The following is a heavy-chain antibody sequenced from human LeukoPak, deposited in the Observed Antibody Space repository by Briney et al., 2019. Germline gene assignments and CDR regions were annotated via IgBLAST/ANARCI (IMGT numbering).Heavy chain of an antibody. CDR1: GFTFSTYN. J-gene: IGHJ6*02. Sequence: GGSLRVSCAASGFTFSTYNMNWVRQAPGKGLEWVSCISSRSSYIYYADSVKGRFTISRDNAKNSLYLQMNSLRAEDTAVYYCARDSGYDYFPYSYYYYGMDVWGQGTTVTVSS. D-gene: IGHD5-12*01. V-gene: IGHV3-21*01. CDR2: ISSRSSYI. CDR3: ARDSGYDYFPYSYYYYGMDV.